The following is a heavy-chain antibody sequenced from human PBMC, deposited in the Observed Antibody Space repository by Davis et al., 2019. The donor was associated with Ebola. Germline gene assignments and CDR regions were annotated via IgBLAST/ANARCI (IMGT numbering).Heavy chain of an antibody. Sequence: AASVKVSCKASGYTFTSYGISWVRQAPGQPLELLGWISAYNGNTNYAQKLQGRVTMTTDTSTSTAYMERRSLRSDDTAVYYCARDQGIAVAGTGDYYGMDVWGQGTTVTVSS. V-gene: IGHV1-18*04. CDR2: ISAYNGNT. CDR1: GYTFTSYG. D-gene: IGHD6-19*01. J-gene: IGHJ6*02. CDR3: ARDQGIAVAGTGDYYGMDV.